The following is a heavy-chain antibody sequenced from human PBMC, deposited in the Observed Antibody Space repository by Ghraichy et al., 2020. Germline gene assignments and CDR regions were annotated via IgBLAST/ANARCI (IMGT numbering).Heavy chain of an antibody. CDR1: RGSISNSSYY. J-gene: IGHJ3*02. CDR3: ARRTFAGALDI. Sequence: SETLSLTCTVSRGSISNSSYYWGWIRQPPGKGLEWIGSIYYSGRTDYNPSLKSRVTISVDTSKNQFSLKMSSVTAADTTVYYCARRTFAGALDIWGQGTMVTVSS. CDR2: IYYSGRT. V-gene: IGHV4-39*01. D-gene: IGHD2/OR15-2a*01.